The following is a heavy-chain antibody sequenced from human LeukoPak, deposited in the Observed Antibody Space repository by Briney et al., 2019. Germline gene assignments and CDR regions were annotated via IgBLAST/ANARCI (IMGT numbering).Heavy chain of an antibody. CDR2: IYYSGST. D-gene: IGHD3-10*01. V-gene: IGHV4-61*01. CDR3: ARVSGSGSSDY. J-gene: IGHJ4*02. Sequence: SETLSLTCTVSGGSISSSSYYWSWIRQPPGKGLEWIGYIYYSGSTNYNPSLKSRVTISVDTSKNQFSLKLSSVTAADTAVYYCARVSGSGSSDYWGQGTLVTVSS. CDR1: GGSISSSSYY.